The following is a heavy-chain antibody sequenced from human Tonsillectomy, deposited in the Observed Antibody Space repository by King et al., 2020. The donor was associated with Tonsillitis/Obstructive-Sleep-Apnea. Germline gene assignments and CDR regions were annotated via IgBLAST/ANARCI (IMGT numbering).Heavy chain of an antibody. D-gene: IGHD3-3*01. Sequence: VKLVESGGGVVQPGRSLRLSCAASGFTFSSYGMHWVRQAPGEGLEWVAVISYDGNNKYYADSVKGRFTISRDNSKNTLYLQMNNLRAEDTAVYFCAKDVTTPHYYYGMDVWGQGTTVTVSS. J-gene: IGHJ6*02. V-gene: IGHV3-30*18. CDR1: GFTFSSYG. CDR3: AKDVTTPHYYYGMDV. CDR2: ISYDGNNK.